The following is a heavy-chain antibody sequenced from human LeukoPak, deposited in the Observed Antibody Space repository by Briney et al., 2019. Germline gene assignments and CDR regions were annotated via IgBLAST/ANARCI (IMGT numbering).Heavy chain of an antibody. V-gene: IGHV1-46*01. CDR2: INPSVGST. CDR1: GYTFTSYY. Sequence: GASVKVSCKASGYTFTSYYMHWVRQAPGQRLEWMGIINPSVGSTSSAQKFQGRVTMTRDTSTSTVYMELSSLRSEDTAVYYCARAIRITMVRGVIITPHYFDYWGQGTLVTVSS. CDR3: ARAIRITMVRGVIITPHYFDY. D-gene: IGHD3-10*01. J-gene: IGHJ4*02.